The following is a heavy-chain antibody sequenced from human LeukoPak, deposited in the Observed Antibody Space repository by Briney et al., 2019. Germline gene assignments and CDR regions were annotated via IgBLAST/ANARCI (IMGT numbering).Heavy chain of an antibody. CDR3: ARRARGSSTTQSDY. CDR1: GYSFTTYW. Sequence: GESLKISCKGSGYSFTTYWIGWVRQMPGKGLEWMASIYPGDSDTRNSPSFQGQVTISADKSISTAYLQWSSLKASDTAMYYCARRARGSSTTQSDYWGQGTLVTVSS. V-gene: IGHV5-51*01. CDR2: IYPGDSDT. J-gene: IGHJ4*02. D-gene: IGHD2-2*01.